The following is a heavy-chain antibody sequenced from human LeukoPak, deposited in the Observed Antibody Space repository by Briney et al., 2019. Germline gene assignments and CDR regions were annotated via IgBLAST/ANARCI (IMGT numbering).Heavy chain of an antibody. CDR1: GGSISSYY. Sequence: PSETLSLTCTVSGGSISSYYWSWVRQPPGKGLDWLGYIYYSGSTNYNPSLKSRVTISVDTSKKQFSLKLSSVTAADTAMYYCARVAKVGAPYFDYWGQGTLVTVSS. J-gene: IGHJ4*02. V-gene: IGHV4-59*01. CDR3: ARVAKVGAPYFDY. CDR2: IYYSGST. D-gene: IGHD1-26*01.